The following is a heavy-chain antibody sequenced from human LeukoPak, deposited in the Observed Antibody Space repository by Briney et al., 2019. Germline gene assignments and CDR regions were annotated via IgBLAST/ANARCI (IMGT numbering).Heavy chain of an antibody. D-gene: IGHD2-15*01. CDR2: IIPILGIA. J-gene: IGHJ4*02. CDR3: ASLVVAATPFDY. V-gene: IGHV1-69*04. Sequence: SVKVSCKASGGTFSSYAISWVRQAPGQGLEWMGRIIPILGIASYAQKFQGRVTITADKSTSTAYMELSSLRSEDTAVYYCASLVVAATPFDYWGQGTLVTVSS. CDR1: GGTFSSYA.